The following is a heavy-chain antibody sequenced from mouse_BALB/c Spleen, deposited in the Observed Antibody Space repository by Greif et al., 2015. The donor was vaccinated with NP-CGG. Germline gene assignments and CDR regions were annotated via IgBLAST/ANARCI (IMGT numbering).Heavy chain of an antibody. CDR3: ARDGYDYPYAMDY. CDR1: GFTFSSFG. V-gene: IGHV5-17*02. J-gene: IGHJ4*01. D-gene: IGHD2-4*01. Sequence: EVQGVESGGGLVQPGGSRKLSCAASGFTFSSFGMHWVRQPPEKGLEWVAYISSGSSTIYYADTVKGRFTISRDNPKNTLFLQMTSLRSEDTAMYYCARDGYDYPYAMDYWGQGTSVTVSS. CDR2: ISSGSSTI.